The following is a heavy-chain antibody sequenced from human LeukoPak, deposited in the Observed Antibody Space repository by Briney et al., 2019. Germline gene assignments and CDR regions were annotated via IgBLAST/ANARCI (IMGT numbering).Heavy chain of an antibody. D-gene: IGHD3-22*01. CDR1: GGSISRNY. Sequence: SETLSLTCSVSGGSISRNYWSWIRQSPGKGLEWIGYVYDIGVTNYNPSLKSRVTISIGTSRNQFSLKLTSVTAADTAVYYCARSDSSGSYQWSFDIWGQGTMVTVSS. CDR2: VYDIGVT. J-gene: IGHJ3*02. V-gene: IGHV4-59*01. CDR3: ARSDSSGSYQWSFDI.